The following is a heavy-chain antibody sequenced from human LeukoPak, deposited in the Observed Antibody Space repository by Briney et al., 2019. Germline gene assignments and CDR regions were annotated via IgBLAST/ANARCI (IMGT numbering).Heavy chain of an antibody. CDR2: INPNSGGT. V-gene: IGHV1-2*02. CDR1: GYTFTGYY. CDR3: ATAGFPHTPTDGGAY. Sequence: ASVKVSCKASGYTFTGYYIHWVRQAPGQGLEWMGWINPNSGGTNYAQKFQGRVTMTRDTSISTAYMELSRLTSDDTAVYYCATAGFPHTPTDGGAYWGQGTLVTVSS. D-gene: IGHD5-18*01. J-gene: IGHJ4*02.